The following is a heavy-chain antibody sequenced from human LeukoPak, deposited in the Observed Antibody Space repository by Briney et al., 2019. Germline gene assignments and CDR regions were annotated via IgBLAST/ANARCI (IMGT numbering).Heavy chain of an antibody. V-gene: IGHV4-39*01. J-gene: IGHJ5*02. Sequence: PSETLSLTCTVSGGSISSSSYYWGWIRQPPGKGLEWIGSIYYSGSTYYNPSLKSRVTISVDTSKNQFSLKLSSVTAADTAVSYCERRRKNNGSNPGGKGTLATVPS. CDR1: GGSISSSSYY. CDR3: ERRRKNNGSNP. CDR2: IYYSGST.